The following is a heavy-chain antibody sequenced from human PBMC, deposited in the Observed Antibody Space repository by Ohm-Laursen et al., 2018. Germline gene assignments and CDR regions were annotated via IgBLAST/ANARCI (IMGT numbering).Heavy chain of an antibody. CDR2: ISSGSSTI. J-gene: IGHJ3*02. V-gene: IGHV3-48*01. D-gene: IGHD1-26*01. CDR1: GFTFSTYN. CDR3: AKDGGSLTNDAFDI. Sequence: SLRLSCAASGFTFSTYNMNWVRQAPGKGLEWVSHISSGSSTIYYADSVEGRFTISRDNAKNSLYLQMNSLRAEDTAVYYCAKDGGSLTNDAFDIWGQGTMVTVSS.